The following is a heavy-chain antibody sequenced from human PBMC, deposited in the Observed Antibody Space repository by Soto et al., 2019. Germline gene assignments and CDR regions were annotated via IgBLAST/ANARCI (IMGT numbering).Heavy chain of an antibody. CDR1: GFTFSSYA. D-gene: IGHD6-19*01. Sequence: EVQLLESGGGLVQPGGSLRLSCAASGFTFSSYAMSWVRQAPGKGLEWVSAISGSGGSTYYADSVKGRFTISRDNSKNTRYLQMNSLRAEDTAVYYCAKDLGLVRGRYVFDYWGQGTLVTVSS. CDR3: AKDLGLVRGRYVFDY. V-gene: IGHV3-23*01. CDR2: ISGSGGST. J-gene: IGHJ4*02.